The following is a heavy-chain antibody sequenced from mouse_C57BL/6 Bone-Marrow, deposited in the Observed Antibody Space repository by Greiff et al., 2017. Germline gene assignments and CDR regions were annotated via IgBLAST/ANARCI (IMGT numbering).Heavy chain of an antibody. D-gene: IGHD2-4*01. CDR2: IDPSDSYT. Sequence: QVQLQQPGAELVKPGASVKLSCKASGYTFTSYWMQWVKQRPGQGLEWIGEIDPSDSYTNYNQKFKGKATLTVDTSSSTAYMQLSSLTSEDSAVYYCVYYDHDEKYFDVWGTGTTVPVSS. J-gene: IGHJ1*03. V-gene: IGHV1-50*01. CDR1: GYTFTSYW. CDR3: VYYDHDEKYFDV.